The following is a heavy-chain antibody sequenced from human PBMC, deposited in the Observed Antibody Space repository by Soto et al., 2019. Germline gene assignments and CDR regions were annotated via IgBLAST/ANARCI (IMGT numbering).Heavy chain of an antibody. CDR3: ARDPPETPSDY. CDR2: ISAKNGDT. J-gene: IGHJ4*02. Sequence: QVQLVQSGADVKKAGASVRVSCKASGYTFTDYGITWVRQAPGQELEWMGWISAKNGDTNLAQKFRGRVTLTTDTSTGTAYMDLRSLTPDDTAVYYCARDPPETPSDYWGQGTLVTVSS. V-gene: IGHV1-18*01. CDR1: GYTFTDYG.